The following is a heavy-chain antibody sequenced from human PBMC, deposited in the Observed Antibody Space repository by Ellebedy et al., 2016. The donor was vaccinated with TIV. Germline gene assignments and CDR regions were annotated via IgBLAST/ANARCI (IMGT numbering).Heavy chain of an antibody. J-gene: IGHJ2*01. V-gene: IGHV4-59*08. CDR3: ARRAGGDWNWYFDL. CDR2: IYYSGST. D-gene: IGHD2-21*02. CDR1: GGSISSYY. Sequence: SETLSLTCTVSGGSISSYYWSWIRQPPGKGLEWIGYIYYSGSTNYNPSLKSRVTISVDTSKNQFSLKLSSVTAADTAVYYCARRAGGDWNWYFDLWGRGTLVTVSS.